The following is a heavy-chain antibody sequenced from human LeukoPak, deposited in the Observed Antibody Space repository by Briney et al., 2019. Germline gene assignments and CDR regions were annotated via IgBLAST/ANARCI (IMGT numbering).Heavy chain of an antibody. D-gene: IGHD3-22*01. CDR3: ATGSSGYSAY. CDR1: GGTSSSYS. V-gene: IGHV1-69*13. J-gene: IGHJ4*02. Sequence: GSSVKVSCKASGGTSSSYSISWGRHAPGQGLECMGGIIPIFGTANYAQKFQGRVTIPADESTSTAYIELSSLRSEEKAVYYCATGSSGYSAYWGQGTLVPVSS. CDR2: IIPIFGTA.